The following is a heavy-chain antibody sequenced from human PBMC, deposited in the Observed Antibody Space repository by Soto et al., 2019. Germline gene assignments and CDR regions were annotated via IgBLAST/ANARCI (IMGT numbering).Heavy chain of an antibody. V-gene: IGHV3-23*01. CDR3: AKSIWLDSYDSSALNPLKRINAIDI. CDR1: GXALSSYT. CDR2: IIGSGGST. D-gene: IGHD3-22*01. Sequence: GSVRRSCAASGXALSSYTMSWVRQAPVKGLEWVSSIIGSGGSTYYADSVKGRFTISRDNSKNTLYLQMNSLRADDTAVYYSAKSIWLDSYDSSALNPLKRINAIDIWGQGTMFTVSS. J-gene: IGHJ3*02.